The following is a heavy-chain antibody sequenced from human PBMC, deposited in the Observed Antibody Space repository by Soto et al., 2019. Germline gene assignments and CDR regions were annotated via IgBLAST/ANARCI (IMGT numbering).Heavy chain of an antibody. Sequence: GASVKVSCKASGYTFTSYAMHWVRQAPGQRLEWMGWINAGNGNTKYSQKFQGRVTITRDTSASTAYMELSSLRSEDTAVYYCARSYYYGSGSQGGAFDIWGQGTMVTVSS. V-gene: IGHV1-3*01. J-gene: IGHJ3*02. CDR2: INAGNGNT. CDR1: GYTFTSYA. D-gene: IGHD3-10*01. CDR3: ARSYYYGSGSQGGAFDI.